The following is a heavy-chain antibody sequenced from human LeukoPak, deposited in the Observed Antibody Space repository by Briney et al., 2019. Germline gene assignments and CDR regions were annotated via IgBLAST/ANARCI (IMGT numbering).Heavy chain of an antibody. J-gene: IGHJ4*02. Sequence: ASVTVSCKASRYTFTSYGISGVRQAPGQGLEWMGWISAYNGNTNYAQKLQGRVTMTTDTSTSTAYMELRSLRSDDTVVYYCARDTDIVVVPAAPDYWGQGTLVTVSS. CDR2: ISAYNGNT. V-gene: IGHV1-18*01. CDR3: ARDTDIVVVPAAPDY. CDR1: RYTFTSYG. D-gene: IGHD2-2*01.